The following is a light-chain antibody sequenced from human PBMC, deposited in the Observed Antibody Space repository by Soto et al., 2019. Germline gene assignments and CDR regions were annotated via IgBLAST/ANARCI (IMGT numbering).Light chain of an antibody. CDR2: RAS. Sequence: EIVLTQSPDTLSLSPGERATLSCRASQTVIHNHLAWHQQKPGQGPRLLVYRASTRTLGIPARFSGSESGTEFTLTISSLQSEDFAVYYCQQYNSWPITFGQGTRLEIK. CDR3: QQYNSWPIT. J-gene: IGKJ5*01. CDR1: QTVIHN. V-gene: IGKV3-15*01.